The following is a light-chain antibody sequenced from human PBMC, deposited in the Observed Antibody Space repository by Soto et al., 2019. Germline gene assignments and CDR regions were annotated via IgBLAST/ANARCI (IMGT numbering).Light chain of an antibody. CDR1: QSVSSN. J-gene: IGKJ5*01. V-gene: IGKV3D-15*01. CDR3: QRYGSSPLIT. CDR2: GVY. Sequence: EIVMPQSPTILSVSPGERATLSRRASQSVSSNLAWYQQKPGQAPRLLIYGVYTRAPGIPARFSGSGSGTEFTLTISRLEPEDFAVYFCQRYGSSPLITFGQGTRLEIK.